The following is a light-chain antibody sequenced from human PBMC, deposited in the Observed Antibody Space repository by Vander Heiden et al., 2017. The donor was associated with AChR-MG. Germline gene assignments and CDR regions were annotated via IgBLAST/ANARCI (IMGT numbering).Light chain of an antibody. CDR1: QSVSRNY. CDR2: DAS. J-gene: IGKJ2*01. Sequence: EIVFTQSPGTLSLSPGERATLFCRASQSVSRNYLAWYQVKPGQAPSLLIYDASSRATGISDGFSGSGSGTDFTLTISRVEPEDFSVYYCQQYGNSPATFGQGTKLEIK. CDR3: QQYGNSPAT. V-gene: IGKV3-20*01.